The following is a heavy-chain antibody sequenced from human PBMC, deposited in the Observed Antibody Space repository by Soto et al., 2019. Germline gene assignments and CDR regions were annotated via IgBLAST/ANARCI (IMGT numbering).Heavy chain of an antibody. Sequence: GASVKVSCKASGGTFSSYAISWVRQAPGQGLEWMGGIIPIFGTANYAQKFQGRVTITADKSTSTAYMELSSLRSEDTAVYYCAKDSRGFRGYPAYWGQGTLVTVSS. CDR1: GGTFSSYA. CDR3: AKDSRGFRGYPAY. J-gene: IGHJ4*02. D-gene: IGHD5-12*01. V-gene: IGHV1-69*06. CDR2: IIPIFGTA.